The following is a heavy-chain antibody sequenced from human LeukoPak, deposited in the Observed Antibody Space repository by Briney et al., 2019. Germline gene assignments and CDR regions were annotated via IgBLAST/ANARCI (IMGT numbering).Heavy chain of an antibody. D-gene: IGHD2-15*01. V-gene: IGHV3-11*01. Sequence: GGSLRLSCAASGVTFSDYYMSWIRQAPGKGLDWVSYISSSGSTIYYADSVKGRFTISRDNAKNSLYLQMNSLRAEDTAVYYCARGYPVVVVAAQFDYWGQGTLVTVSS. CDR2: ISSSGSTI. CDR1: GVTFSDYY. J-gene: IGHJ4*02. CDR3: ARGYPVVVVAAQFDY.